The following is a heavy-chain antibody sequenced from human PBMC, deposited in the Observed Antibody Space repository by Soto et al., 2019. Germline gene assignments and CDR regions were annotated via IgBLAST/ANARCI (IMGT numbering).Heavy chain of an antibody. Sequence: GGSLRISCAASGFTFRTYGMTWVRQAPGKGLEWVSGISGSGGERYYGDSGEGRFSISRDNSENTLFLQMHSLRAEDTAIYYCAKDTLNDSGSFDYWGQGTLVTVSS. CDR2: ISGSGGER. CDR3: AKDTLNDSGSFDY. V-gene: IGHV3-23*01. CDR1: GFTFRTYG. D-gene: IGHD6-19*01. J-gene: IGHJ4*02.